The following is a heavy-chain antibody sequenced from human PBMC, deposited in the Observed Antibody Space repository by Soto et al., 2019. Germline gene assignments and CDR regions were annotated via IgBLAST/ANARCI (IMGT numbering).Heavy chain of an antibody. V-gene: IGHV3-48*03. J-gene: IGHJ4*02. CDR1: GFSFTNYE. CDR2: FGLSGDTI. Sequence: GGSLRLSCAVSGFSFTNYEMNWVRQAPGKGLEWIACFGLSGDTIYYADSVTGRFTISRYHAKNSLELQMNSLRADDTALYYCARESFSASPNFFDYWGRGTQFTVSS. D-gene: IGHD3-16*01. CDR3: ARESFSASPNFFDY.